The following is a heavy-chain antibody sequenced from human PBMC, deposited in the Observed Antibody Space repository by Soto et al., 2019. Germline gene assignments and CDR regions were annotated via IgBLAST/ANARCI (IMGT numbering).Heavy chain of an antibody. CDR2: IYSDGTT. D-gene: IGHD2-2*02. Sequence: PSETLSLTYTVSGGSIIGYDWSWVRQPAGKGLEWVGRIYSDGTTNYSPSLKSRVTMSLDTSKNQFSLHLRSVTAADTAVYYCSRVACSNSKCYTRGMDVWGQGTTVTVSS. J-gene: IGHJ6*02. CDR3: SRVACSNSKCYTRGMDV. V-gene: IGHV4-4*07. CDR1: GGSIIGYD.